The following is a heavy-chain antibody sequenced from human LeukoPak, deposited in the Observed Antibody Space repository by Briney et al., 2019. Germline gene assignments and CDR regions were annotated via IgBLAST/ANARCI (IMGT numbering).Heavy chain of an antibody. D-gene: IGHD6-19*01. V-gene: IGHV4-34*01. CDR3: ARGPIIAVAGSSGFDY. CDR2: IDHSGST. Sequence: SETLSLTCAVYGGSFSGYYWSWIRQPPGKGLEWIGEIDHSGSTNYNPSLKGRVTISVDTSKNQFSLKLSSVTAADTAVYYCARGPIIAVAGSSGFDYWGQGTLVTVSS. CDR1: GGSFSGYY. J-gene: IGHJ4*02.